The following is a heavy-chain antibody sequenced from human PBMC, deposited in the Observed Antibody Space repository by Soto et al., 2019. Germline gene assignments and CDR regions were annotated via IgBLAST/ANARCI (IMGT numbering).Heavy chain of an antibody. CDR1: GGSFSGYY. Sequence: PSETLSLTCAVYGGSFSGYYWSWIRQPPGKGLEWIGYIYYSGSTNYNPSLKSRITISVDTSKNQFSLKLSSVTAADTAVYYCARVGVVVADYYYYYMDVWGKGTTVTVSS. J-gene: IGHJ6*03. V-gene: IGHV4-59*01. D-gene: IGHD2-15*01. CDR2: IYYSGST. CDR3: ARVGVVVADYYYYYMDV.